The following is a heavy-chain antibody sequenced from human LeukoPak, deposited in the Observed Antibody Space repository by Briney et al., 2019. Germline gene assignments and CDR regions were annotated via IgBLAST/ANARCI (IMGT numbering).Heavy chain of an antibody. CDR2: INGSGGST. J-gene: IGHJ4*02. Sequence: GGSLRLSCAASGFTFSSYAMSWVRQAPGKGLEWVSDINGSGGSTYYADSVKGRFTISRDNLKNTLYLQMNSLRAEDTAVYYCARDVWELPGSFDYWGQGTLVTVSS. V-gene: IGHV3-23*01. D-gene: IGHD1-26*01. CDR1: GFTFSSYA. CDR3: ARDVWELPGSFDY.